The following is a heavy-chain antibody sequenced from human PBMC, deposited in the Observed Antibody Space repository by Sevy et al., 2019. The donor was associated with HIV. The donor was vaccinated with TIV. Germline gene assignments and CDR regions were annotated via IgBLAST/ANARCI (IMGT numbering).Heavy chain of an antibody. CDR3: ARRDGYTRRTFDM. CDR2: INSDETST. D-gene: IGHD5-12*01. V-gene: IGHV3-74*01. J-gene: IGHJ3*02. Sequence: GGSLRLSCAASGFSFNRFWMHWVRQAPGKGLVWVSRINSDETSTSYADSVKGRFTISRDNARHTLFLQMNSLTVEDTAVYYCARRDGYTRRTFDMWGQGTMVTVSS. CDR1: GFSFNRFW.